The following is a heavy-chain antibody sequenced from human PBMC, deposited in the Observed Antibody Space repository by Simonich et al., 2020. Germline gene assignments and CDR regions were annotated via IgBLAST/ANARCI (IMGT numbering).Heavy chain of an antibody. CDR1: GYTFTSYG. J-gene: IGHJ4*02. Sequence: QVQLVQSGAEVKKPGASVKVSCKASGYTFTSYGISWVRQAPGQGREWMGWISAYNGNTHYAQKLQGRVTMTTDTSTSTAYMELRSLRSDDTAVYYCARASRGTWWYYYFDYWGQGTLVTVSS. D-gene: IGHD2-15*01. CDR3: ARASRGTWWYYYFDY. CDR2: ISAYNGNT. V-gene: IGHV1-18*01.